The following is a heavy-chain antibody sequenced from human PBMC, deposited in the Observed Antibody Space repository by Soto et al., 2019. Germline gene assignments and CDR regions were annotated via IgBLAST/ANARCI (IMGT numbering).Heavy chain of an antibody. CDR2: IRYDGSNK. V-gene: IGHV3-33*01. J-gene: IGHJ6*03. CDR3: ARDQEDV. Sequence: GSLRLSCAASGFTFSSYGMHWVRQAPGKGLERVAVIRYDGSNKYYADSEKGRFTISRDNSKNTLYLQMNSLRAEDTAVYYCARDQEDVWGKGTTVTVS. CDR1: GFTFSSYG.